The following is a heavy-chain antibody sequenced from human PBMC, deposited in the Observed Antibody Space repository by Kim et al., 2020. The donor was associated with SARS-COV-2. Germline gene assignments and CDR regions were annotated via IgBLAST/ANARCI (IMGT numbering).Heavy chain of an antibody. Sequence: TNFAQKFQGRVTMARDTSITTVYMEVSRLRSDDTAVYYCARAYPSGWSDYWGQGTLVTVSS. CDR3: ARAYPSGWSDY. V-gene: IGHV1-2*02. CDR2: T. D-gene: IGHD6-19*01. J-gene: IGHJ4*02.